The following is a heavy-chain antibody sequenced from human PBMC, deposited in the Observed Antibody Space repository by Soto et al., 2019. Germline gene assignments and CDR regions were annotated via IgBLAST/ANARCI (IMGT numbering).Heavy chain of an antibody. CDR2: VSGGGAST. Sequence: GSLRLSCIVSGFSYAVYALAWVRQAPGKGLEWVAAVSGGGASTYYAYSVKGRFSISRDKSGNMVYLQMNSLTAGDTAVYYCAKTQNFNGYYAGLDSWGQGTRVTVSS. D-gene: IGHD3-3*01. CDR3: AKTQNFNGYYAGLDS. J-gene: IGHJ4*02. V-gene: IGHV3-23*01. CDR1: GFSYAVYA.